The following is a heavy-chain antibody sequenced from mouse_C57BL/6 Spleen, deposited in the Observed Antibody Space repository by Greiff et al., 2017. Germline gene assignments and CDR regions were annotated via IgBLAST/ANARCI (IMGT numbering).Heavy chain of an antibody. V-gene: IGHV1-18*01. Sequence: EVQLQQSGPELVKPGASVKIPCKASGYTFTDYNMDWVKQSHGKSLEWIGDINPNNGGTIYNQKFKGKATLTVDKSSSTAYMGLRNLTSEDTAVYYCARGDYYSSSYGFFDYWGQGTTLTVSS. CDR3: ARGDYYSSSYGFFDY. J-gene: IGHJ2*01. D-gene: IGHD1-1*01. CDR2: INPNNGGT. CDR1: GYTFTDYN.